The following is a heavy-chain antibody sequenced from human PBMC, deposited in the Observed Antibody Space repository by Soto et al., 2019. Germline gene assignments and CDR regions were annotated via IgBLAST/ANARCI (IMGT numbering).Heavy chain of an antibody. V-gene: IGHV3-30*18. CDR2: ISYDGSNK. CDR3: AKEKLGMRSYFDY. CDR1: WFTFSSYC. D-gene: IGHD7-27*01. J-gene: IGHJ4*02. Sequence: GGSLRLSCATPWFTFSSYCMHWVRQVPGKGLEWVAVISYDGSNKYYADSVKGRFTISRDNSKNTLYLQMNSLRAEDTAVYYCAKEKLGMRSYFDYWGQGTLVTVSS.